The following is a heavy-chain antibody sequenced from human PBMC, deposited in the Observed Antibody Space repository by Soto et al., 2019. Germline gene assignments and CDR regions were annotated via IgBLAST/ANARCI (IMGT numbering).Heavy chain of an antibody. J-gene: IGHJ4*02. CDR1: GGSISSGDYY. CDR2: IYYSGST. V-gene: IGHV4-30-4*01. D-gene: IGHD6-19*01. Sequence: NPSETLSLTCTVSGGSISSGDYYWSWIRQPPGKGLEWIGYIYYSGSTYYNPSLKSRVTISVDTSKNQFSLKLSSVTAADTAVYYCARGPPLYSSGWYVDYWGQGTLVTVSS. CDR3: ARGPPLYSSGWYVDY.